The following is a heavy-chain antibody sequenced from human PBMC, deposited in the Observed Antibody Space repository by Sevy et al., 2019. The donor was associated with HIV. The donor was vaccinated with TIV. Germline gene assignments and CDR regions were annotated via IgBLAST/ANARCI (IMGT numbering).Heavy chain of an antibody. J-gene: IGHJ4*02. Sequence: GGSLRPSCAASGFTFSSYAMHWVRQAPGKGLEWVAIISYDGSNKYYADSVKGRFTISRDNSKSTLYLHMNSLRAEDTALYYCARDPAGYYYDSSGPKGALDYWGQGTLVTVSS. CDR2: ISYDGSNK. CDR3: ARDPAGYYYDSSGPKGALDY. V-gene: IGHV3-30-3*01. CDR1: GFTFSSYA. D-gene: IGHD3-22*01.